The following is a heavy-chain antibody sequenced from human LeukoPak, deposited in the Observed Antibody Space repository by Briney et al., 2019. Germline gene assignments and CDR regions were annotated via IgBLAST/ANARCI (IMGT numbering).Heavy chain of an antibody. CDR2: IYYSGST. Sequence: ETLSLTCAVYGGSFSSYYWSWIRQPPGKGLEWIGYIYYSGSTNYNPSLKSRVTISVDTSKNQFSLKLSSVTAADTAVYYCAGETTGTTGIDYWGQGTLVTVSS. CDR3: AGETTGTTGIDY. V-gene: IGHV4-59*01. D-gene: IGHD1-1*01. CDR1: GGSFSSYY. J-gene: IGHJ4*02.